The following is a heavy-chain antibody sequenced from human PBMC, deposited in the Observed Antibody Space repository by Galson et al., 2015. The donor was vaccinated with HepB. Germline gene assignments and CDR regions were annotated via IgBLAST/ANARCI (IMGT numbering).Heavy chain of an antibody. CDR2: IYPGDSDT. CDR3: ARPIAVAGTRGAFDI. D-gene: IGHD6-19*01. CDR1: GYSFTSYW. Sequence: QSGAEVKKPGESLEISCKGSGYSFTSYWIGWVRQMPGKGLEWMGIIYPGDSDTRYSPSFQGQVTISADKSISTAYLQWSSLKASDTAMYYCARPIAVAGTRGAFDIWGQGTMVTVSS. V-gene: IGHV5-51*01. J-gene: IGHJ3*02.